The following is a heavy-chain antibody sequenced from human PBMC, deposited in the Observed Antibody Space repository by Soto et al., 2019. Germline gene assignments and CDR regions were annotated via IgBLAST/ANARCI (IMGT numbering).Heavy chain of an antibody. CDR3: AREGQQVVYFDY. CDR1: GFILRDWF. V-gene: IGHV3-11*04. Sequence: GXSLRLSCAASGFILRDWFMSWIRQAPGKGLEWISYISKDSGRATRYADSVKGRFIISRDNSKNTVYLQMNSLRAEGTAGYYCAREGQQVVYFDYWGRGTLVTVSS. J-gene: IGHJ4*02. CDR2: ISKDSGRAT. D-gene: IGHD2-15*01.